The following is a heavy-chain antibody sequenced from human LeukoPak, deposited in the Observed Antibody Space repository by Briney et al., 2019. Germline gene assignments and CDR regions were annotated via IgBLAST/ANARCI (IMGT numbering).Heavy chain of an antibody. Sequence: SETLSLTCTVSGRSISSYYGSWIRQPPGKGLEWIGYIYYSGSTNYHPSLKSRVTISVDTSKNQSSLKLSSVTAAGTAVYYCARGYSYGYGWFDPWGQGTLVTVSS. V-gene: IGHV4-59*08. CDR2: IYYSGST. CDR1: GRSISSYY. J-gene: IGHJ5*02. CDR3: ARGYSYGYGWFDP. D-gene: IGHD5-18*01.